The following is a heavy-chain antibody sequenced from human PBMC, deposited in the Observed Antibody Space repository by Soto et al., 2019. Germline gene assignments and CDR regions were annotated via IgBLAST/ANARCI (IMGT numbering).Heavy chain of an antibody. CDR1: GFTFSSYE. V-gene: IGHV3-48*03. CDR2: ISSSGSTI. CDR3: ARIAAYYYYYGMDV. J-gene: IGHJ6*02. D-gene: IGHD6-13*01. Sequence: EVQLVESGGGLVQPGGSLRLSCAASGFTFSSYEMNWVRRAPGKGLEWVSYISSSGSTIYYADSVKGRFTISRDNAKNSLYLQMNSLRAEDTAVYYCARIAAYYYYYGMDVWGQGTTVTVSS.